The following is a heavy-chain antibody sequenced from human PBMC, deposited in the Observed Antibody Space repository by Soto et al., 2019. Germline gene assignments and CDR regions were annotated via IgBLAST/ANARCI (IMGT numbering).Heavy chain of an antibody. CDR2: IYYSGST. Sequence: QVQLQESGPGLVKPSETLSLTCTVSGGSISSYYWSWIRQPPGKGLEWIGYIYYSGSTNYNPSLKSRVTISVDTSKNQFSLKLSSVTAADTAVYYCARDYVPYRFVGWFDYWGQGTLVTVSS. CDR1: GGSISSYY. V-gene: IGHV4-59*01. CDR3: ARDYVPYRFVGWFDY. D-gene: IGHD3-16*01. J-gene: IGHJ4*02.